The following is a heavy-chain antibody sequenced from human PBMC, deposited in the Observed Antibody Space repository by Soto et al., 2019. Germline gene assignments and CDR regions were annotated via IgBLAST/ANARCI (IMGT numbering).Heavy chain of an antibody. CDR1: GFTFSSYA. J-gene: IGHJ4*02. CDR3: ARAYASGWYGY. Sequence: EVQLLESGGGLVQPGGSLRLSCAASGFTFSSYAMSWVRQAPGKGLEWVSGISGSGGSTYYADSVKGRFTISRDKSKNTLYLQMNSLRAEDTAVYYCARAYASGWYGYWGQGTLVTVSS. V-gene: IGHV3-23*01. CDR2: ISGSGGST. D-gene: IGHD6-19*01.